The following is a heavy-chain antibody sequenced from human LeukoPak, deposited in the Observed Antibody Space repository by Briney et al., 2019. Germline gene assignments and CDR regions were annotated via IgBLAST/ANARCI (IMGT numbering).Heavy chain of an antibody. D-gene: IGHD6-19*01. V-gene: IGHV3-11*04. Sequence: PGGSLRLSCAASGFIFSDFYMSWIRQAPGKGLEWVSHISNTDDTVHYADSVKGRFTISRDNAKNSLFLQMDSLRGEDTAVYYCAREGGWSHAFDIWGQGTMVTVSS. CDR1: GFIFSDFY. CDR2: ISNTDDTV. CDR3: AREGGWSHAFDI. J-gene: IGHJ3*02.